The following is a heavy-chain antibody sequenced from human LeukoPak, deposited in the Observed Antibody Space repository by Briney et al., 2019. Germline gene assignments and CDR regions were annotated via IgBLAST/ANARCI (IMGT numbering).Heavy chain of an antibody. CDR3: ASGRVGATNFDY. Sequence: PSETLSLTCAVSGVSISSSNWWSWVRRPPGRGLEGIAEIYHSGSTNYSPSLTSRVTIPVDKSKHQFSLKLSSVTAADTAVYYCASGRVGATNFDYWGQGTLVTVSS. CDR1: GVSISSSNW. D-gene: IGHD1-26*01. V-gene: IGHV4-4*02. CDR2: IYHSGST. J-gene: IGHJ4*02.